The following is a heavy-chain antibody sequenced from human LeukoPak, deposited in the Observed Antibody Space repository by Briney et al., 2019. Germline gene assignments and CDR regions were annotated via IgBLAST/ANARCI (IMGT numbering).Heavy chain of an antibody. CDR3: ARAYYFYMDV. CDR2: IYYSGST. V-gene: IGHV4-39*07. Sequence: SETLSLTCTVSGGSISSSSYYWGWLRQPPGTGLEGFGRIYYSGSTYYNPSLKSRVTISVGTSKNHFSLKLSSVTAADTAVYYCARAYYFYMDVWGKGTTVTVSS. CDR1: GGSISSSSYY. J-gene: IGHJ6*03.